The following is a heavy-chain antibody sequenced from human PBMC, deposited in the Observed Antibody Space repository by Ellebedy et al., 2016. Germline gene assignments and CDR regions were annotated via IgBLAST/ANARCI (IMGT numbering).Heavy chain of an antibody. D-gene: IGHD6-13*01. Sequence: SETLSLTCTVSGGSISSYYWSWIRQPPGKGLEWIGYIYYSGSTNYNPSLKRRVTISVDTSKNQFSLKLSSVTAADTAVYYCASTWMEEYSSSWYSEYFQHWGQGTLVTVSS. CDR1: GGSISSYY. J-gene: IGHJ1*01. CDR2: IYYSGST. CDR3: ASTWMEEYSSSWYSEYFQH. V-gene: IGHV4-59*08.